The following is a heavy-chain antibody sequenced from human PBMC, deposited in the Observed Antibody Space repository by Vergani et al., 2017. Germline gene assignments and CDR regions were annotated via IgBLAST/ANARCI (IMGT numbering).Heavy chain of an antibody. CDR3: ARGDGQLWLDFDY. V-gene: IGHV4-59*01. Sequence: QVQLQESGPGLVKPSETLSLTCTVSGGSISSYYWSWIRQPPGKGLEWIGYIYYSGSTNYNPSLKSRVTISVDTSKNQFSLKRSSVTAADTAVYYCARGDGQLWLDFDYWGQGTLVTVSS. CDR1: GGSISSYY. CDR2: IYYSGST. J-gene: IGHJ4*02. D-gene: IGHD5-18*01.